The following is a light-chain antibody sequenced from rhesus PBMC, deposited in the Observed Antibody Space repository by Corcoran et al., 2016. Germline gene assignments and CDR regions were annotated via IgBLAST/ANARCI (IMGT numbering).Light chain of an antibody. CDR1: QNISNW. J-gene: IGKJ1*01. CDR3: LHYSSGPRA. V-gene: IGKV1-22*01. Sequence: DIQMTQSPSSLSASVGDTVTITCRASQNISNWLDWYQQKPGKAPKLLIYKASRLQSGVPSRFTARGSGTDFTLTISSLQPEDFATYYCLHYSSGPRAFGQGTKVEIK. CDR2: KAS.